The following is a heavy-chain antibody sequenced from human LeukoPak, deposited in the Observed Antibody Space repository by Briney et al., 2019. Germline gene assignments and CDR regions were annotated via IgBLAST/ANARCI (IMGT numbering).Heavy chain of an antibody. V-gene: IGHV4-4*07. D-gene: IGHD6-13*01. J-gene: IGHJ6*02. CDR1: GGSISSYY. CDR2: IYTSGST. CDR3: ARDAAGGPYSSSWYGLYYCYGMDV. Sequence: SETLSLTCTVSGGSISSYYWSWIRQPAGKGLEWIGRIYTSGSTNYNPSLKSRVTMSVDTSKNQFSLKLSSVTAADTAVYYCARDAAGGPYSSSWYGLYYCYGMDVWGQGTTVTVSS.